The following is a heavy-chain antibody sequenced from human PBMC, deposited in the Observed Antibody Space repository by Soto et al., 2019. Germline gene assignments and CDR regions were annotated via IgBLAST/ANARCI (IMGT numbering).Heavy chain of an antibody. V-gene: IGHV4-39*02. CDR3: AIDKSPHVVVPYYYYYGMDV. CDR1: GGSISSSSYY. Sequence: PSETLSLTCTVSGGSISSSSYYWGWIRQPPGKGLEWIGSIYYSGSTYYNPSLESRVTISVDTSKNQFSLKLSSVTAADTAVYYCAIDKSPHVVVPYYYYYGMDVWGQGTTVTVSS. J-gene: IGHJ6*02. CDR2: IYYSGST. D-gene: IGHD2-15*01.